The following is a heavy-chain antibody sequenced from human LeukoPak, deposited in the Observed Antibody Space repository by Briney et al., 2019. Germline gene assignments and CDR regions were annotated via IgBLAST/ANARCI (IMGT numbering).Heavy chain of an antibody. D-gene: IGHD5-24*01. Sequence: SETLSLTCTVSGGSVSSDSYYWGWIRQPPGKGLEWIGTIYYSGSTYYNPSLKSRVTISVDTSKNQFSLKLSSVTAADTAVYYCARDGYNPIDYWGQGTQVTVSS. CDR1: GGSVSSDSYY. CDR3: ARDGYNPIDY. J-gene: IGHJ4*02. CDR2: IYYSGST. V-gene: IGHV4-39*02.